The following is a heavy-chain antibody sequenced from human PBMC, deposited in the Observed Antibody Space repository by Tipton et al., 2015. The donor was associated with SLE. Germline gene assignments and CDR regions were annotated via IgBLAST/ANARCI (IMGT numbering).Heavy chain of an antibody. CDR2: INHSGST. CDR3: ASMRAVRAKLGYCSSTSCPNWFDP. D-gene: IGHD2-2*01. J-gene: IGHJ5*02. Sequence: TLSLTCAVYGGSFSGYYWSWIRQPPGKGLEWIGEINHSGSTNYNPSLKSRVTISVDTSKNQFSLKLSSVTAADTAVYYCASMRAVRAKLGYCSSTSCPNWFDPWGQGTLVTVSS. CDR1: GGSFSGYY. V-gene: IGHV4-34*01.